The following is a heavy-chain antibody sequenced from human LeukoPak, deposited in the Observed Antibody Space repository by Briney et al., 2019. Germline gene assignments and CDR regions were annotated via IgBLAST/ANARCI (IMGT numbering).Heavy chain of an antibody. CDR2: IYYSGST. CDR3: ARSEPYGGNFDY. CDR1: GGSISSYY. Sequence: PSEALSLTCTVSGGSISSYYWSWIRQPPGKGLEWIGYIYYSGSTNYNPSLKSRVTISVDTSKNQFSLKLSSVTAADTAVYYCARSEPYGGNFDYWGQGTLVTVSS. J-gene: IGHJ4*02. D-gene: IGHD4-23*01. V-gene: IGHV4-59*08.